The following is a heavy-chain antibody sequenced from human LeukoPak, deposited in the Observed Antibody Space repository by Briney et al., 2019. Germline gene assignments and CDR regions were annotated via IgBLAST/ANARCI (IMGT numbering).Heavy chain of an antibody. CDR3: ATSFTVILDVTQN. CDR2: ISNGGET. D-gene: IGHD3-22*01. V-gene: IGHV3-23*01. CDR1: GSTFMKEG. Sequence: GGSLRLSCAVSGSTFMKEGLNWVRPAPGKGLEWVSAISNGGETFYADSVKGRFTISRDNSKNTLYLQMNSLRAEDTAVYYCATSFTVILDVTQNWGQGTLVTVSS. J-gene: IGHJ4*02.